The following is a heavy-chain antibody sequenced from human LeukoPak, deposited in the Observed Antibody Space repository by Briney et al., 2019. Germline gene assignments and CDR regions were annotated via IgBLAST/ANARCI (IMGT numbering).Heavy chain of an antibody. CDR3: ASKPYTSPSSVDY. D-gene: IGHD6-6*01. V-gene: IGHV3-11*04. Sequence: PGGSLRLSCAASGFTFSDHYMSWIRQAPGKGLEWVSYISSSGSTIYYADSVKGRFTISRDNAKNSLYLQINSLRVEDTAVYYCASKPYTSPSSVDYWGQGTLVIVSS. CDR1: GFTFSDHY. CDR2: ISSSGSTI. J-gene: IGHJ4*02.